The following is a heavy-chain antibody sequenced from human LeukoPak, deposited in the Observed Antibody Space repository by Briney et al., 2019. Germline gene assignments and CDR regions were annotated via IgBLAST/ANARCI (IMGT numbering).Heavy chain of an antibody. Sequence: SVKVSCKASGGTFSSYAISWVRQAPGQGLEWMGRIIPILGIANYAQKFQGRVTIIADKSTSTAYMELSSLRSEDTAVYYCARALASSIPSFQHWGQGTLVTVSS. D-gene: IGHD2-21*01. CDR2: IIPILGIA. CDR1: GGTFSSYA. J-gene: IGHJ1*01. CDR3: ARALASSIPSFQH. V-gene: IGHV1-69*04.